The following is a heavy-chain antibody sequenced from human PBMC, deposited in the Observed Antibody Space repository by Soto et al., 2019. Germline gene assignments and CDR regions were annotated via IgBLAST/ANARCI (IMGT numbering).Heavy chain of an antibody. CDR2: IIPIFGTA. V-gene: IGHV1-69*06. CDR1: GGTFSSYA. CDR3: ASDSSGSWNYSDY. D-gene: IGHD3-22*01. J-gene: IGHJ4*02. Sequence: SVKVSCKVSGGTFSSYAISWVRQAPGQGLEWMGGIIPIFGTANYAQKFQGRVTITADKSTSTAYMELSSLRSEDTAVYYCASDSSGSWNYSDYWGQGPLVTVSS.